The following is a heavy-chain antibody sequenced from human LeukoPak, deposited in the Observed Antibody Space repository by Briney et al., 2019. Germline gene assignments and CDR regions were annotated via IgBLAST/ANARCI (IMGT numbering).Heavy chain of an antibody. CDR1: GYTFTSYG. Sequence: ASVKVSCKASGYTFTSYGISWVRQATGQGLEWMGWMNPNSGNTGYAQKFQGRVTITRNTSISTAYMELSSLRSEDTAVYYCARGGPSGYYLIDAFDIWGQGTMVTVSS. V-gene: IGHV1-8*03. CDR2: MNPNSGNT. D-gene: IGHD3-22*01. CDR3: ARGGPSGYYLIDAFDI. J-gene: IGHJ3*02.